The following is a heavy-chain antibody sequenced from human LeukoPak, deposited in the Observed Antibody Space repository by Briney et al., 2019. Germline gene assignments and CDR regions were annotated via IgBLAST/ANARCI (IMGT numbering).Heavy chain of an antibody. Sequence: SQTLSLTCTVSGGSISSGGYYWSWIRQHPGKGLEWTGYIYYSGSTYYNPSLKSRVTISVDTSKNQFSLKLSSVTAADTAVYYCARHNYDFWSGYYSDPYYFDYWGQGTLVTVSS. CDR2: IYYSGST. D-gene: IGHD3-3*01. CDR1: GGSISSGGYY. V-gene: IGHV4-31*03. J-gene: IGHJ4*02. CDR3: ARHNYDFWSGYYSDPYYFDY.